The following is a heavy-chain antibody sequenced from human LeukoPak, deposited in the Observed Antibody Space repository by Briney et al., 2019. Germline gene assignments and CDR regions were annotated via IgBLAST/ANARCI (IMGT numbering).Heavy chain of an antibody. CDR1: GDSISSGGYY. CDR3: ARDDYGNWFDP. J-gene: IGHJ5*02. V-gene: IGHV4-31*03. CDR2: VYYSGGT. D-gene: IGHD4-17*01. Sequence: SETLSLTCTVPGDSISSGGYYWSWIRQHPGKGLEWIGYVYYSGGTYYNPSLKSRVTTSIDTSRNQFSLKLSSVTAADTAIYYCARDDYGNWFDPWGQGTLVIVSS.